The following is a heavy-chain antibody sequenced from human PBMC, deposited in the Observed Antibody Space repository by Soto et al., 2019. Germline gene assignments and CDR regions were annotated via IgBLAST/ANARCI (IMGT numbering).Heavy chain of an antibody. CDR2: ISAYNGNT. CDR3: ARDGEGAAVADFYFDY. D-gene: IGHD6-19*01. V-gene: IGHV1-18*01. CDR1: GYTFTSYG. Sequence: GGSVKVSCKASGYTFTSYGISWVRQAPGQGLEWMGWISAYNGNTNYAQKLQGRVTMTTDTSTSTAYMELRSLRSDDTAVYYCARDGEGAAVADFYFDYWGQGTLVTVSS. J-gene: IGHJ4*02.